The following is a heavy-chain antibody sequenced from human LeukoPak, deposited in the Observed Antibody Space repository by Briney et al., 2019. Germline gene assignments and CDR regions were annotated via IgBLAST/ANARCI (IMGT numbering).Heavy chain of an antibody. D-gene: IGHD6-13*01. J-gene: IGHJ4*02. CDR1: GFTFSSYW. CDR3: ARDLRIAAAGFDY. Sequence: GGSLRLSCAASGFTFSSYWMSWVRQAPGKGLEWVANIKQDGSEKYYVDSVEGRFTISRDNAKNSLYLQMNSLRAEDTAVYYCARDLRIAAAGFDYWGQGTLVTVSS. V-gene: IGHV3-7*01. CDR2: IKQDGSEK.